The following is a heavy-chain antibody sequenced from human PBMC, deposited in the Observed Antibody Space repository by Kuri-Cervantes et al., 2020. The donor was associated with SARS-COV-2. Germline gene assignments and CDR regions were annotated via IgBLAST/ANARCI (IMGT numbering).Heavy chain of an antibody. Sequence: GESLKISCAASGFAVSSNYMSWVRQAPGKGLEWVSVIYSGGSTYYADSVKGRFTISRDNSKNMLYLQMNSLRAEDTAVYYCARVSYDSNWGQGTLVPSPQ. CDR1: GFAVSSNY. V-gene: IGHV3-53*01. J-gene: IGHJ4*02. D-gene: IGHD3-22*01. CDR2: IYSGGST. CDR3: ARVSYDSN.